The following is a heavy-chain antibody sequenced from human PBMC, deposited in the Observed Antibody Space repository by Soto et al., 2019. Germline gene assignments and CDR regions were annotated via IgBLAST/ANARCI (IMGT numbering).Heavy chain of an antibody. CDR2: IYHSGTT. CDR1: GGSISSGGYY. Sequence: QVQLQESGPGLVKPSQTLSLTCTVSGGSISSGGYYWSWIRQHPGKGLEWIGYIYHSGTTYYNPCLQSRFTISVDTSKNPFSLKLTSVTAADTAVYYCARVRGIQLLGWVDPWGQGTLVTVSS. D-gene: IGHD2-2*01. J-gene: IGHJ5*02. V-gene: IGHV4-31*03. CDR3: ARVRGIQLLGWVDP.